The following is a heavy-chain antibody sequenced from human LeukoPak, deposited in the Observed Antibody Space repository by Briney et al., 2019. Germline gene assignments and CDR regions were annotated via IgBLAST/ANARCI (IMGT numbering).Heavy chain of an antibody. D-gene: IGHD2-2*01. Sequence: SETLSLTCAVYGGSFNGYYWSWIRQPPGKGLEWIGEINHSGSTNYNPSLKSRVTISVDTSKNQFSLKLSSVTAADTAVYYCARGRSSTPLGYWGQGTLVTVSS. V-gene: IGHV4-34*01. J-gene: IGHJ4*02. CDR2: INHSGST. CDR1: GGSFNGYY. CDR3: ARGRSSTPLGY.